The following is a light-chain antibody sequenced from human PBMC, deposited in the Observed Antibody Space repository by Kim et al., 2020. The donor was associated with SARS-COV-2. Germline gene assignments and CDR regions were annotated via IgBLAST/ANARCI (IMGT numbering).Light chain of an antibody. Sequence: SPGERATRSCRASQSVSSYIAWYQQKPGQAPRLLIYDASNRATGIPARFSGSGSGTDFTLTISSLEPEDFAVYYCQQRSNWPRWTFGQGTKVDIK. CDR2: DAS. J-gene: IGKJ1*01. CDR1: QSVSSY. CDR3: QQRSNWPRWT. V-gene: IGKV3-11*01.